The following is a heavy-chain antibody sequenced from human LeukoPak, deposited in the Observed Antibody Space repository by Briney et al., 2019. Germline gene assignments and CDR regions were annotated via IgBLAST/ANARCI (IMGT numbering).Heavy chain of an antibody. Sequence: ASVKVSCKASGYTFTSHYMHWVRQAPGQGLEWMGLINPSGSSTLCAQKFQGRVTMTRDMSTTTDYMELSSLRSEDTAGYYCARDIWVGDIAWWSAPWAKETLVTVPS. J-gene: IGHJ5*02. D-gene: IGHD3-16*02. CDR2: INPSGSST. V-gene: IGHV1-46*01. CDR3: ARDIWVGDIAWWSAP. CDR1: GYTFTSHY.